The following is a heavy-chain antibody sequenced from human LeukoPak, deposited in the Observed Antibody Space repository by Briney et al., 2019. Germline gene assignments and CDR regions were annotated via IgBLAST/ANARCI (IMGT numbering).Heavy chain of an antibody. J-gene: IGHJ3*02. CDR2: ISGSGGST. Sequence: GGSLRLSCAASGFTFSSYAMSWVRQAPGKGLEWGSAISGSGGSTYYADSVKGRFTISRDNPKNTLYLQINSLRDENTAVYYCATAFRKMDAFAIWGQGTMVTVSS. V-gene: IGHV3-23*01. CDR1: GFTFSSYA. CDR3: ATAFRKMDAFAI.